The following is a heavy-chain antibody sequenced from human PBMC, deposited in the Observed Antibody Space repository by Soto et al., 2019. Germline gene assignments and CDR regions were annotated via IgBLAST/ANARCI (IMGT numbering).Heavy chain of an antibody. Sequence: PSETLSLTCTVSGGSISSYYWSLMRRPPGKGLEWSGYIYYSGSTNYNPSLKSRVTISVDTTKNPFSLKLSSVTAADTAVYYWARDRLEGGLWGQGTLVTVSA. V-gene: IGHV4-59*01. D-gene: IGHD1-1*01. J-gene: IGHJ4*02. CDR1: GGSISSYY. CDR3: ARDRLEGGL. CDR2: IYYSGST.